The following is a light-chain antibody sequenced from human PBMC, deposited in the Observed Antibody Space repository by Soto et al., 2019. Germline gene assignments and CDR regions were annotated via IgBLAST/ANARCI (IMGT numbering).Light chain of an antibody. J-gene: IGLJ1*01. Sequence: QSVLTQPPSVSGAPGQRVTISCTGSSSNIGAGYDVHWYQQLPGTAPKLLIYGNSNRPSGVPDRFSGSKSGTSASLAITGLQAEDEADYYCQSYDSSLSGSSVFGTGTKVPVI. CDR2: GNS. V-gene: IGLV1-40*01. CDR3: QSYDSSLSGSSV. CDR1: SSNIGAGYD.